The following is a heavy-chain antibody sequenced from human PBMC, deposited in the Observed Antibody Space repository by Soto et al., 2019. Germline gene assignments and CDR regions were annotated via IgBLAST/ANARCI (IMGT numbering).Heavy chain of an antibody. CDR1: GGTFSSYA. V-gene: IGHV1-69*12. Sequence: QVQLVQSGAEVKKPGSSVKVSCKASGGTFSSYAISWVRPAPGQGLEWMGGIIPIFGTANYAQKFQGSVTITADESTSTAYMELSSLRSEDTAVYYCARAPLMCGIILNYYYGMDVWGQGATVTVSS. CDR2: IIPIFGTA. J-gene: IGHJ6*02. D-gene: IGHD2-8*01. CDR3: ARAPLMCGIILNYYYGMDV.